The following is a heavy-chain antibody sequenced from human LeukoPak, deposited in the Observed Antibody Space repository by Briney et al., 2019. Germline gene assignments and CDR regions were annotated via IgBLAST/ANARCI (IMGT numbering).Heavy chain of an antibody. CDR2: IYSGGST. Sequence: GGSLRLPCAASGFTVSSNYMSWVRQAPGKGLEWVSVIYSGGSTYYADSVKGRFTISRDNSKNTLYLQMNSLRAEDTAVYYCARENALHCSGGSCYLIGYYGMDVWGQGTTVTVSS. J-gene: IGHJ6*02. CDR1: GFTVSSNY. V-gene: IGHV3-53*01. CDR3: ARENALHCSGGSCYLIGYYGMDV. D-gene: IGHD2-15*01.